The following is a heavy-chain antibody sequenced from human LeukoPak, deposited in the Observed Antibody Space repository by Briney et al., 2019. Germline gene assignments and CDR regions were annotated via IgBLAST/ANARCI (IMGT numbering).Heavy chain of an antibody. J-gene: IGHJ4*02. D-gene: IGHD2-2*01. CDR3: ARSSGVVVPAAILFGY. CDR1: GYTFTGYY. Sequence: ASVKVSCTASGYTFTGYYMHWVRQAPGQGLEWMGWINPNSGGTNYAQKFQGRVTMTRDTSISTAYMELSRLRSDDTAVYYCARSSGVVVPAAILFGYWGQGTLVTVSS. V-gene: IGHV1-2*02. CDR2: INPNSGGT.